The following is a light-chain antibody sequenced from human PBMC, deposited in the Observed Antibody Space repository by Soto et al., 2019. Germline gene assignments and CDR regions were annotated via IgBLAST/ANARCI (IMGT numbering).Light chain of an antibody. CDR1: QRVEKF. V-gene: IGKV3-11*01. CDR3: QQRKHWPPIT. Sequence: EVVLTQSPATLYLSKGERAILSCRTSQRVEKFLDWYQQKPGQAPRLLIYDTSNTATGIPARFSGSGSETDFSLTISSFEHEDFAVYYCQQRKHWPPITFGGGNKVEIK. CDR2: DTS. J-gene: IGKJ4*01.